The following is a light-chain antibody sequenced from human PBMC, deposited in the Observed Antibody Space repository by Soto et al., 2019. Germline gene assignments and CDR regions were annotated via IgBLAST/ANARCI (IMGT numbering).Light chain of an antibody. CDR3: QQYWSSPPLT. CDR1: QSVSSSY. V-gene: IGKV3-20*01. J-gene: IGKJ4*02. Sequence: EIVMTQSPATLSVSPGERATLSCRASQSVSSSYLAWYQQKPGQAHRLLIYGASSRATGIPDRFSGSGSGTDFTPTISRLQPEDFAVYYCQQYWSSPPLTFGGGTKVDIK. CDR2: GAS.